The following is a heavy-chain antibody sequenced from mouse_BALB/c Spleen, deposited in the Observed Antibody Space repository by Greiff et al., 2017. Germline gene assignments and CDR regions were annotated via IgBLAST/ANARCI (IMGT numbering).Heavy chain of an antibody. CDR2: IYPGNSDT. CDR3: ARGYGNSPYAMDY. D-gene: IGHD2-10*02. CDR1: GYTFTSYW. V-gene: IGHV1-5*01. Sequence: EVQLQQSGTVLARPGASVKMSCKASGYTFTSYWMHWVKQRPGQGLEWIGAIYPGNSDTSYNQKFKGKAKLTAVTSTSTAYMQLKSLTSEDSAVYYCARGYGNSPYAMDYWGQGTSVTVSS. J-gene: IGHJ4*01.